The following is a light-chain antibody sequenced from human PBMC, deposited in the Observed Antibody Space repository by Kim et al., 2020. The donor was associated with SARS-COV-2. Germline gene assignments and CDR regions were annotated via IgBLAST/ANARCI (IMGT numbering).Light chain of an antibody. CDR3: QSVDSSDTSVV. CDR2: KDS. Sequence: SSELTQPPSVSVSPGQTARITCSGDALPKQYAYWYQQKPGQAPVLVIYKDSERPSGIPERFSGSSSGTTVTLTISGVQAEDEADYYCQSVDSSDTSVVFGGGTQLTVL. CDR1: ALPKQY. V-gene: IGLV3-25*03. J-gene: IGLJ2*01.